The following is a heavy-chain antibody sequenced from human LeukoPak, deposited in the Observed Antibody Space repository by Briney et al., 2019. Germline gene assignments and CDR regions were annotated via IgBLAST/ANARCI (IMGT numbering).Heavy chain of an antibody. CDR1: GGSISSYY. CDR3: ARTYSSSWYSAFDI. D-gene: IGHD6-13*01. J-gene: IGHJ3*02. Sequence: SETLSLTCTVSGGSISSYYWSWIRQPAGKGLEWIGRIYTSGSTNYNPSLKSRVTMSVDTSKNQFSLKLRSVTAADTAVYYCARTYSSSWYSAFDIWGQGTMVTVSS. CDR2: IYTSGST. V-gene: IGHV4-4*07.